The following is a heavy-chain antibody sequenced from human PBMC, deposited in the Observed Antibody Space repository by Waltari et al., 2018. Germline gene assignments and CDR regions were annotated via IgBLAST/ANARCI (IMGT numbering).Heavy chain of an antibody. CDR3: ARYGGGEAGKGNAFDI. J-gene: IGHJ3*02. Sequence: QVQLQESGPGLVKPSETLSLTCTVSGGSISSYYWSWIRQPPGKGLEWIGYIDYSGSTNYNPPLKSRVTISGDTSKNQFSLKLSSVTAADTAVYYCARYGGGEAGKGNAFDIWGQGTMVTVSS. D-gene: IGHD6-13*01. CDR2: IDYSGST. V-gene: IGHV4-59*01. CDR1: GGSISSYY.